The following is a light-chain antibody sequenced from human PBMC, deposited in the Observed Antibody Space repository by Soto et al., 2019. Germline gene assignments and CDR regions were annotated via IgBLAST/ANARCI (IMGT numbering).Light chain of an antibody. CDR1: SSDVGGFEY. CDR3: GSITRSSTSV. J-gene: IGLJ1*01. CDR2: DVT. V-gene: IGLV2-14*01. Sequence: QSALSQPASVSGAPGQSITISCTGTSSDVGGFEYVSWYQHQPGKDPKLIIYDVTKRPSGVSNRFSGSKSGNTASLTISGIQAEDEGDYYCGSITRSSTSVFGTGTKLTVL.